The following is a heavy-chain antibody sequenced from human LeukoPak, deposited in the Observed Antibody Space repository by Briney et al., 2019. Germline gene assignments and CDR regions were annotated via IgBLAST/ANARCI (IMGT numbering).Heavy chain of an antibody. CDR2: FDGNGPNT. CDR3: AKPRTTGLGWAQFDY. J-gene: IGHJ4*02. Sequence: GGSLRLSCAASGFTFSSFAVTWVRQAPGKGLEWVSGFDGNGPNTYYADSVKGRWTISRDNSRNTLYLEMNSLRPEDTAIYYCAKPRTTGLGWAQFDYWGQGSLVTVSS. D-gene: IGHD2-8*02. V-gene: IGHV3-23*01. CDR1: GFTFSSFA.